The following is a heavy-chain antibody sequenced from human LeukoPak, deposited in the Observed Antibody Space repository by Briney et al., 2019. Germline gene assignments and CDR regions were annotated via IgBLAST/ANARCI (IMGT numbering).Heavy chain of an antibody. CDR3: VRDKDFGFDY. Sequence: GGSLRLSCAASGFTFSDYSMNWVRQTPGKGLEWLSYISSSNGTIYYADSVKGRFTISRDNAQNSLYLQMNSLRDEDTAVYYCVRDKDFGFDYWGQGTLVTVSS. CDR2: ISSSNGTI. J-gene: IGHJ4*02. D-gene: IGHD3-10*01. V-gene: IGHV3-48*02. CDR1: GFTFSDYS.